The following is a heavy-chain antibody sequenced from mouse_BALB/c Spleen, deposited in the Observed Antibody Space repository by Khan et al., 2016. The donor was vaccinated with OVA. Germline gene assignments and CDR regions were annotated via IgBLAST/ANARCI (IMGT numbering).Heavy chain of an antibody. D-gene: IGHD2-10*01. Sequence: QVQPKQSGPGLVAPSQSLSITCTVSGFSLTGYGVNWVRQPPGKGLEWLGMIWGDGSTDYNSALKSRLSISKDNSKSQVFLKMNSLQTDDTARYYCARAYYANYREAMDYWGQGTSVTVSS. J-gene: IGHJ4*01. CDR1: GFSLTGYG. CDR2: IWGDGST. V-gene: IGHV2-6-7*01. CDR3: ARAYYANYREAMDY.